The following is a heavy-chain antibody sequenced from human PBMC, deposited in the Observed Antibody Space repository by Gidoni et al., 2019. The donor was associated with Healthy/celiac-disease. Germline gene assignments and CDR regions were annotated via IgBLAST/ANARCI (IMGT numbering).Heavy chain of an antibody. CDR1: GGTFSSYA. D-gene: IGHD3-10*01. J-gene: IGHJ5*02. V-gene: IGHV1-69*01. CDR2: IIPIFGTA. Sequence: QVQLVQSGAEVKKPGSSVKVSCKASGGTFSSYAISWVRQAPGQGLEWMGGIIPIFGTANYAQKFQGRVTITADESTSTAYMELSSLRSEDTAVYYCARDIGSGSYLGPAGEEGRFDPWGQGTLVTVSS. CDR3: ARDIGSGSYLGPAGEEGRFDP.